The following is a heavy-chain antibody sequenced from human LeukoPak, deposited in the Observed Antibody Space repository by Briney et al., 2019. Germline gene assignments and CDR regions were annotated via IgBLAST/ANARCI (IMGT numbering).Heavy chain of an antibody. V-gene: IGHV3-48*03. CDR3: ARIVVITGSGFAY. CDR1: GFTFSSYE. CDR2: ISSSGSTI. Sequence: LPGGSLRLSCAASGFTFSSYEMNWVRQAPGKGLEWVSYISSSGSTIYYADSVKGRFTISRDNAKNSLYLQMNSLRAEDTAVYYCARIVVITGSGFAYWGQGTLVTVSS. J-gene: IGHJ4*02. D-gene: IGHD3-22*01.